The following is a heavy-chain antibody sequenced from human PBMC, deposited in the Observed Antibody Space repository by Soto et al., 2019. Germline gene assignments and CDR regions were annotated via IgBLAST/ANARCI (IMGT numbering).Heavy chain of an antibody. CDR2: IYYSGST. Sequence: PSETLSLTCTVSGGSISTYYWSWIRQPPGKGLECIGYIYYSGSTNYNPSLKSRVTISVDTSKKQFSLKLSSVTAADTAVYYCASYGGNSAYSFDYWGQGTLVTVS. D-gene: IGHD4-17*01. J-gene: IGHJ4*02. V-gene: IGHV4-59*01. CDR3: ASYGGNSAYSFDY. CDR1: GGSISTYY.